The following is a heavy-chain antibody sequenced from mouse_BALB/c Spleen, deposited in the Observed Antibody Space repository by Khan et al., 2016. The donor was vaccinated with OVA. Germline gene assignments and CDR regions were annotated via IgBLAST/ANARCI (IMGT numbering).Heavy chain of an antibody. CDR3: ARDYYGSAPARAAMDY. D-gene: IGHD1-1*01. Sequence: EVELVESGGGLVKPGGSLKLSCAASGFTFSNYAMSWVRQSPEKRLEWVAEISSGGTYTYYPDTVTGRFTISRDNAKNTLYLVMSSLRSEDTAMYYCARDYYGSAPARAAMDYWGQGTSVTVSS. J-gene: IGHJ4*01. CDR2: ISSGGTYT. CDR1: GFTFSNYA. V-gene: IGHV5-9-4*01.